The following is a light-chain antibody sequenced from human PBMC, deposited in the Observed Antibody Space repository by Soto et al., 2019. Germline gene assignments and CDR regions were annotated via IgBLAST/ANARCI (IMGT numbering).Light chain of an antibody. Sequence: EIVLTQSPGTPSLSPGESATLSCRASQSFNSIYLAWYQQKPGQAPRLLIYGASSRAPGIPDRFSGSGSGTDFNLTISRLEPEDFAVYYCHQYDSWTFGQGTKVDIK. CDR2: GAS. CDR1: QSFNSIY. J-gene: IGKJ1*01. V-gene: IGKV3-20*01. CDR3: HQYDSWT.